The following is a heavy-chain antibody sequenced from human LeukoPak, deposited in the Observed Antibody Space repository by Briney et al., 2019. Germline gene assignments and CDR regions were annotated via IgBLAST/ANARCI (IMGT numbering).Heavy chain of an antibody. V-gene: IGHV4-61*01. CDR2: IYYSGST. D-gene: IGHD3-10*01. CDR3: ARWHYYGSGSYYTNWFDP. Sequence: KPSETLSLTCTVSGGSVSSGSYYWSWIRQPPGKGLEWIGYIYYSGSTNYNPSLKGRVTISVDTSKNQFSLKLSSVTAADTAVYYCARWHYYGSGSYYTNWFDPWGQGTLVTVSS. CDR1: GGSVSSGSYY. J-gene: IGHJ5*02.